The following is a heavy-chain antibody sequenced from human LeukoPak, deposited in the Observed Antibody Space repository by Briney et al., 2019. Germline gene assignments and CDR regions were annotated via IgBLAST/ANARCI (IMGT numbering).Heavy chain of an antibody. CDR2: MSSSDDGR. CDR1: GFSFSSYA. J-gene: IGHJ4*02. D-gene: IGHD1-26*01. Sequence: GGSLRLSCATSGFSFSSYAMSWVRQAPGKGLEWVSAMSSSDDGRYYADSVKGRFTISRDNSKNTLYLQMNSLRVEDTAVYYCASRIVGTPDYFDYWGQGTLVTVSS. CDR3: ASRIVGTPDYFDY. V-gene: IGHV3-23*01.